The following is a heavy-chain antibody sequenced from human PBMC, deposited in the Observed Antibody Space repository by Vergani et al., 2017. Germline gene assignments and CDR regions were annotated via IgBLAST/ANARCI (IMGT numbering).Heavy chain of an antibody. D-gene: IGHD6-19*01. Sequence: QVQLQESGPGLVKPSETLSLTCTVSGGSISSYYWSWIRQPPGKGLEWIGYIYYSGSTNYNPSLKSRVTISVDTSKNQFSLKLSSVTAADTAVYYCARVERSGWSRGDAFDIWSQGTMVTVSS. CDR2: IYYSGST. J-gene: IGHJ3*02. CDR3: ARVERSGWSRGDAFDI. CDR1: GGSISSYY. V-gene: IGHV4-59*01.